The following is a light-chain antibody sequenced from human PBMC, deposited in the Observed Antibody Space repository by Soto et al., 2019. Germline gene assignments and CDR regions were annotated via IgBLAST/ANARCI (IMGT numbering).Light chain of an antibody. Sequence: QSALTQPDSVSGSPGQSITISCAGASSDIGGYNYVSWYQQHPGKAPRLMIYEVSYRPSGVSDRFSGSKSGNTASLTISGLQAEDEADYFCGSYAGSNDVIFGGGTKVTVL. CDR1: SSDIGGYNY. J-gene: IGLJ2*01. V-gene: IGLV2-14*01. CDR3: GSYAGSNDVI. CDR2: EVS.